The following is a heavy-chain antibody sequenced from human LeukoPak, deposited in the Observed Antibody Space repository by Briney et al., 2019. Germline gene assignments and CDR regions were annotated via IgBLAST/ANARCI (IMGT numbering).Heavy chain of an antibody. Sequence: SETLSLTCTVSGGSISSYYWSWIRQPPGKGLEWIGYIYYSGSTNYNPSLKSRVTISVDTSKNQFSLKLSSVTAADTAVYYCARFRGYCRGGSCYSGGFWFDPWGQGTLVTVSS. CDR3: ARFRGYCRGGSCYSGGFWFDP. V-gene: IGHV4-59*01. J-gene: IGHJ5*02. CDR2: IYYSGST. D-gene: IGHD2-15*01. CDR1: GGSISSYY.